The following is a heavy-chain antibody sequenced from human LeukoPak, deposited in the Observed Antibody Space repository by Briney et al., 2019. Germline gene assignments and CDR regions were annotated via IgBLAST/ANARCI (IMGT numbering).Heavy chain of an antibody. J-gene: IGHJ4*02. CDR2: IIPVFGIA. CDR1: AGTLSSYA. D-gene: IGHD4-23*01. CDR3: ARDVGHDYGGNSANDY. V-gene: IGHV1-69*04. Sequence: SVTVSCMASAGTLSSYAISWVRQAPGQGLEWMGRIIPVFGIANYAQKFQGRVTITADKSTSTAYMELSSLRSEDTAVYCCARDVGHDYGGNSANDYWGQGTLVTVSS.